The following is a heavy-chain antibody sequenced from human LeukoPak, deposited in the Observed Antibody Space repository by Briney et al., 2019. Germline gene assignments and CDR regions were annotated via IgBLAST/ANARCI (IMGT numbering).Heavy chain of an antibody. Sequence: SETLSLTCTVSGGSISSSSYYWGWIRQPPGKGLEWIGSIYYSGSTYYNPSLKSRVTISVDTSKNQFSLKLSSVTAADTAVYYCARGPRNYYYYGMDVWGQGTTVTVSS. V-gene: IGHV4-39*07. CDR2: IYYSGST. CDR3: ARGPRNYYYYGMDV. J-gene: IGHJ6*02. CDR1: GGSISSSSYY.